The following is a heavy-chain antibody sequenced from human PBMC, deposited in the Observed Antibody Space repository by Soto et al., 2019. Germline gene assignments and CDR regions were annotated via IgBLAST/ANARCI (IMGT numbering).Heavy chain of an antibody. CDR1: GYTFTSYA. V-gene: IGHV1-3*01. CDR3: ARGGDIVVMVAAPNWFDP. Sequence: QVQLVQSGAEVKKPGASVKVSCKASGYTFTSYAMHWVRQAPGQRLEWMGWINAGNGNTKYSQKFQGRVTITRDTSASTAYMELSSLRSEDTAVYYCARGGDIVVMVAAPNWFDPWGQGTLVTVSS. CDR2: INAGNGNT. J-gene: IGHJ5*02. D-gene: IGHD2-15*01.